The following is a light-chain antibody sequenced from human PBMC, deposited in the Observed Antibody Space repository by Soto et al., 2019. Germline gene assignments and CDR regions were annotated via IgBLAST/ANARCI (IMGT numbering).Light chain of an antibody. CDR2: GAS. CDR3: QPFDDLIT. J-gene: IGKJ5*01. V-gene: IGKV3-15*01. CDR1: QSVRMN. Sequence: ELVMTQSPATLPLSPGERATLSCRASQSVRMNLVWYQQKPGQPPRLLIYGASTRAAGVPARFSVIGSGTEFTLPLRSLKSEDFAVYDCQPFDDLITFCPGTRLEIK.